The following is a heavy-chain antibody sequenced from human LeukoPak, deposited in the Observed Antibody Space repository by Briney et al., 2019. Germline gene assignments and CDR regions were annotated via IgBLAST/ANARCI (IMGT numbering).Heavy chain of an antibody. D-gene: IGHD6-19*01. J-gene: IGHJ4*02. Sequence: ASVKVSCKASGYTFTDYALHWVRQPPGQSLEWMGWITTGRGDTQYSQAFQRRITITRDKSASTVSMDLSALRSEDTAVYYCARGGKQWRGGNYFDSWGQGTLVAVSS. CDR1: GYTFTDYA. CDR2: ITTGRGDT. CDR3: ARGGKQWRGGNYFDS. V-gene: IGHV1-3*03.